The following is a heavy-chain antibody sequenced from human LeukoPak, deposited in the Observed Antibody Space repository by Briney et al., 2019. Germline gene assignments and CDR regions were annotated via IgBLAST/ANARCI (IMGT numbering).Heavy chain of an antibody. Sequence: SETLSLTCAVYVGSFSGYYWTWIHQPPGKGLEWIGEINHSGSSNYNPSLKSRVTISVDTSKNQFSLKLNSVTAADTAVYYCARKESGMLGDAFDIWGQGTMVTVSS. V-gene: IGHV4-34*01. CDR3: ARKESGMLGDAFDI. CDR1: VGSFSGYY. D-gene: IGHD3-10*02. J-gene: IGHJ3*02. CDR2: INHSGSS.